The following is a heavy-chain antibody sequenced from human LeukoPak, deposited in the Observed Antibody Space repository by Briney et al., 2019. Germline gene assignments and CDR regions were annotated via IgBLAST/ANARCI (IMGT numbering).Heavy chain of an antibody. Sequence: GASVKVSCKASGFTFTSSAMQWVRQARGQRLEWIGWIVVGSGNTNYAQKFQERVTITRDMSTSTAYMELSSLRSEDTAVYYCAADLPDYYGSGSYYVVAGNYWGQGTLVTVSS. CDR1: GFTFTSSA. CDR3: AADLPDYYGSGSYYVVAGNY. CDR2: IVVGSGNT. J-gene: IGHJ4*02. D-gene: IGHD3-10*01. V-gene: IGHV1-58*02.